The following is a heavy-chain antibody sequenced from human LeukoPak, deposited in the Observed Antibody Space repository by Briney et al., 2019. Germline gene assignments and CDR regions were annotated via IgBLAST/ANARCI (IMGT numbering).Heavy chain of an antibody. V-gene: IGHV3-48*03. D-gene: IGHD5-24*01. Sequence: GGSLRLSCAASGFTFSSYEMNWVRQAPGKGLEWVSYIDSSGSTIHYADSVKGRFTISRDNAKNSLYLQMNSLRAEDTAVFYCARTKEMATISYFDSWGQGTLVTVSS. J-gene: IGHJ4*02. CDR3: ARTKEMATISYFDS. CDR2: IDSSGSTI. CDR1: GFTFSSYE.